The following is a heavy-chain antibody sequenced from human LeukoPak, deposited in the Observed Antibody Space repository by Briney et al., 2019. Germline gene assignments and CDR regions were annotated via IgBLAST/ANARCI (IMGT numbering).Heavy chain of an antibody. CDR1: GLTISSYW. CDR2: INSDGNSI. D-gene: IGHD4-23*01. J-gene: IGHJ4*02. Sequence: GGSLRLSCAASGLTISSYWMHWVRQAPGKGLVWVSRINSDGNSITYADSVKGRYTISRDNAKNTLYLQMNSLRAEDTAVYYCAKGGTTVVDYWGQGTLVTVSS. V-gene: IGHV3-74*01. CDR3: AKGGTTVVDY.